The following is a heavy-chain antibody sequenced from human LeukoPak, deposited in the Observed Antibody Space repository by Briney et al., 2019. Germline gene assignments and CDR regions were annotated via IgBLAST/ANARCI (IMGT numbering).Heavy chain of an antibody. CDR3: ARGQYGGYDSIGDY. V-gene: IGHV3-74*01. J-gene: IGHJ4*02. CDR1: GFTFSSYW. CDR2: INSDGSNT. Sequence: PGGSLRLPCAASGFTFSSYWMHWVRQAPGKGLVWVSRINSDGSNTDYADSVKGRITISRDNAKNTLLLQMNSLRDEDTAVYYCARGQYGGYDSIGDYWGQGTLVTVSS. D-gene: IGHD5-12*01.